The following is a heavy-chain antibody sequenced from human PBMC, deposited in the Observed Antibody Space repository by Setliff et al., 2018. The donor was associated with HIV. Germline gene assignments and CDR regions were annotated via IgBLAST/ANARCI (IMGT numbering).Heavy chain of an antibody. CDR2: IYHSGST. D-gene: IGHD5-12*01. J-gene: IGHJ4*02. CDR1: GYSLSSDYY. CDR3: ARTYTGHDSRSLYLAY. V-gene: IGHV4-38-2*01. Sequence: SETLSLTCAVSGYSLSSDYYWGWIRQPPGKGLEWIASIYHSGSTNYNPSIKSRVTISVDTSKNQFSLKLRSVTAADTAVYSCARTYTGHDSRSLYLAYWGQGTLVTVSS.